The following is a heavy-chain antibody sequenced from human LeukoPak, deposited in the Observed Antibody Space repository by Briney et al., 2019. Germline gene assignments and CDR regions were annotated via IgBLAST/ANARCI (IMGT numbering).Heavy chain of an antibody. CDR1: GGSISSGGYY. J-gene: IGHJ4*02. D-gene: IGHD5-18*01. Sequence: SSETLSLICTVSGGSISSGGYYWSWVRQPPGRGLGWIGYIYYSGRTYYNPSLKSRVTISVDTSKNQFSLKLSSVTAADTAVYYCARSKRGYSYGYLDYWGQGTLVTVSS. V-gene: IGHV4-31*03. CDR2: IYYSGRT. CDR3: ARSKRGYSYGYLDY.